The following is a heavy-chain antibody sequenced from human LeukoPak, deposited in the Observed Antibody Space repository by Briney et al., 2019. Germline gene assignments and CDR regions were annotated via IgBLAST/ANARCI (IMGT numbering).Heavy chain of an antibody. CDR1: GFTFSNAW. V-gene: IGHV3-15*01. CDR2: IKSKTDGGTT. D-gene: IGHD3-22*01. CDR3: TTEGTSHYYDSSGYYYSWARNRRPIDY. J-gene: IGHJ4*02. Sequence: GALRLSCAASGFTFSNAWMSWVRQAPGKGLEWVGRIKSKTDGGTTDYAAPVKGRFTISRDDSKNTLYLQMNSLKTEDTAVYYCTTEGTSHYYDSSGYYYSWARNRRPIDYWGQGTLVTVSS.